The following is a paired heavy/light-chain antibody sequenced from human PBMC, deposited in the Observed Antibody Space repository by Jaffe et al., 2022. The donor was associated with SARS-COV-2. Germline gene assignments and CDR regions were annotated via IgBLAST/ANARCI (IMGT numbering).Light chain of an antibody. CDR1: QTVSSY. V-gene: IGKV3-11*01. Sequence: EVVLTQSPATLSLSPGERATFSCRASQTVSSYLAWYQQKPGQAPRLLIYDASNRATDIPARFSGSGSGTDFTLTISSLEPEDFAVYYCQQRRNWPLTFGGGTKVEIK. CDR3: QQRRNWPLT. CDR2: DAS. J-gene: IGKJ4*01.
Heavy chain of an antibody. CDR2: INPGEGFT. D-gene: IGHD6-19*01. CDR1: GYTFSAYY. V-gene: IGHV1-46*01. CDR3: ARARWRDSSDPLADSFEY. Sequence: QVQLVQSGAEVKTPGASVKVSCEASGYTFSAYYIHWVRQAPGQGLEWMGIINPGEGFTTYAQRFQGRVTITRDRSTRTVYMELSSLRSEDTAVYYCARARWRDSSDPLADSFEYWGQGTLVTVSS. J-gene: IGHJ4*02.